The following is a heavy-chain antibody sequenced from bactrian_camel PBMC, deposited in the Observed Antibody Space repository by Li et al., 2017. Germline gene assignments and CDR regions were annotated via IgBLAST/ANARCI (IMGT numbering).Heavy chain of an antibody. CDR1: GYTSHTYC. D-gene: IGHD5*01. Sequence: HVQLVESGGGSVQAGGALRLSCIVSGYTSHTYCMGWFRQAPGKEREGVAMIYMIGGSTYYVDSVEGRFTISRDNAKNTVYLEMNNLKPEDTAMYYCAAGSGWYGGWSVQSTWKFWGQGTQVTVS. J-gene: IGHJ4*01. CDR2: IYMIGGST. CDR3: AAGSGWYGGWSVQSTWKF. V-gene: IGHV3-3*01.